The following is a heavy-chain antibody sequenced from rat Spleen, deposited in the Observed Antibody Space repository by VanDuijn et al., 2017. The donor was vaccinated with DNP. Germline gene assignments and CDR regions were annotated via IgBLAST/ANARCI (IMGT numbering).Heavy chain of an antibody. J-gene: IGHJ2*01. D-gene: IGHD4-6*01. CDR2: ISYDGSST. CDR1: GFTLSNYG. Sequence: EVQLVESGGGLVQPGRSLKLSCAASGFTLSNYGMAWVRQAPTKGLEWVATISYDGSSTYYRDSMKGRFSISRDKAKSTLYLQMDSLRSEDTATYYCARQGWAFDYWGQGVMVTVSS. CDR3: ARQGWAFDY. V-gene: IGHV5-29*01.